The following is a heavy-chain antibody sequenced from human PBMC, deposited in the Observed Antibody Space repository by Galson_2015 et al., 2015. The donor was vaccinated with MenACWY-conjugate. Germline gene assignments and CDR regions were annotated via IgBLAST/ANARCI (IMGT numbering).Heavy chain of an antibody. CDR2: INAGNGNT. V-gene: IGHV1-3*01. Sequence: SVKVSCKASGYTFTNYAMHWVRQAPGQRLEWMGWINAGNGNTKYSQKFQGRVTITSDTSACTAYMELSSLRSEDTAVYYCAREIVVAPAASWGDYYYGMDVWGQGTTVTVSS. J-gene: IGHJ6*02. D-gene: IGHD2-2*01. CDR1: GYTFTNYA. CDR3: AREIVVAPAASWGDYYYGMDV.